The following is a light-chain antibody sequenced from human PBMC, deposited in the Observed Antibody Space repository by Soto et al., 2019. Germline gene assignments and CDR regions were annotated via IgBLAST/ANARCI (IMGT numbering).Light chain of an antibody. J-gene: IGLJ1*01. V-gene: IGLV2-8*01. CDR1: SSDVGGYNY. CDR3: TSYAGSNNFV. Sequence: QSALTQPPSASGSPGQSVTISCTGTSSDVGGYNYVSWYQQHPGKAPKVIIYDVSKRPSGVPDRFSGSKSGNTASLTVSGLQAEDEADYYCTSYAGSNNFVFGTRTKLTVL. CDR2: DVS.